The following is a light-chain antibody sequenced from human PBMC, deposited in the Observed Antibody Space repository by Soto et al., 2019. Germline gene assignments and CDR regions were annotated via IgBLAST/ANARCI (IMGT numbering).Light chain of an antibody. V-gene: IGKV3-20*01. Sequence: EIVLTQSPGTLSLSPGERATLSCRADRSVSDTLLTWFQQKPGQAPRLLIFGTSNRAPGIPDRFSGSGSGTDFTLTISRLEPDDFAVYYCQHYGDSARTFGQGTKVEIK. J-gene: IGKJ1*01. CDR2: GTS. CDR3: QHYGDSART. CDR1: RSVSDTL.